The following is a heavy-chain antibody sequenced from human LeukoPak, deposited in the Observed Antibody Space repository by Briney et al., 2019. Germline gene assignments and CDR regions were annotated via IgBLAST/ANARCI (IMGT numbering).Heavy chain of an antibody. CDR3: ARVEATVGFAFDI. J-gene: IGHJ3*02. Sequence: GASVKVSCTASGYTFSGFYMHWVRQAPGQGLEWMGWMNPNSGDTKYAPKFQGRVTMTRDMSISTAYMEVNRLTSDDTAVYYCARVEATVGFAFDIWGQGTMVTVSS. D-gene: IGHD2-21*02. CDR1: GYTFSGFY. V-gene: IGHV1-2*02. CDR2: MNPNSGDT.